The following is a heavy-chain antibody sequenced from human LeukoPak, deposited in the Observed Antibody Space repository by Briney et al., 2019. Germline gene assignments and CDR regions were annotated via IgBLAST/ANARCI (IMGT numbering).Heavy chain of an antibody. CDR1: GFTFSSYG. J-gene: IGHJ3*02. CDR2: IRYDGSNK. V-gene: IGHV3-30*02. Sequence: GGSLRLSCAASGFTFSSYGMHWVRQAPGKGLEWVAFIRYDGSNKYYADSVKGRFTISRDNSKNTLYLQMNSLRAEDTAVYYCANSYGPISEWLLPDAFDIWGQGTMVTVSS. D-gene: IGHD3-3*01. CDR3: ANSYGPISEWLLPDAFDI.